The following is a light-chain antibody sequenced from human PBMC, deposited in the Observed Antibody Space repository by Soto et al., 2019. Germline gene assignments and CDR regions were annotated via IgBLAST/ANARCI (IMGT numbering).Light chain of an antibody. CDR3: QTWVTGIHI. CDR2: LNSDGSH. J-gene: IGLJ2*01. V-gene: IGLV4-69*01. CDR1: SGHSNYD. Sequence: QSVLTQSPAASASLGASVKLTCTLSSGHSNYDIAWHQQQPEKGPRFLMKLNSDGSHSKGDGIPDRFSGSSSGAERYLTISTLQSEDEADYYCQTWVTGIHIFGGGTKLTVL.